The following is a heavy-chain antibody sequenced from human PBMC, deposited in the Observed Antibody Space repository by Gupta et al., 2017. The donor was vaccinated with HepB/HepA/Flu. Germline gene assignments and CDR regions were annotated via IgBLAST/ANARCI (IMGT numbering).Heavy chain of an antibody. CDR2: ISSSSSYI. D-gene: IGHD6-13*01. J-gene: IGHJ6*03. V-gene: IGHV3-21*01. CDR1: GFTFSSYS. CDR3: ARDQEAGSSWLTSFGLTYYYYMDV. Sequence: EVQLVESGGGLVKPGGSLRLSCAASGFTFSSYSMNWVRQAPGKGLEWVSSISSSSSYIYYADSVKGRFTISRDNAKNSLYLQMNSLRAEDTAVYYCARDQEAGSSWLTSFGLTYYYYMDVWGKGTTVTVSS.